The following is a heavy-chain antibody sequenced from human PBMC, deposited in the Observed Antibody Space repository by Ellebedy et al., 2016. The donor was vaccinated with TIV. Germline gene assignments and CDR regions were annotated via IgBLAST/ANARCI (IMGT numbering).Heavy chain of an antibody. J-gene: IGHJ4*02. Sequence: SVKVSCKASGGTFNSHAISWVRQAPGQGLEWMGGITGMFRTVNYAQKFQGRVTITADEFMTTAYMELSSLRSEDTAVYYCARGGAYYHRYFDDWGQGTLVAVSS. D-gene: IGHD3-10*01. V-gene: IGHV1-69*13. CDR3: ARGGAYYHRYFDD. CDR1: GGTFNSHA. CDR2: ITGMFRTV.